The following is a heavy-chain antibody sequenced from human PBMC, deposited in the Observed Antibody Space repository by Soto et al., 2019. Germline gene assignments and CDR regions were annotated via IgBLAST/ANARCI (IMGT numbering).Heavy chain of an antibody. CDR2: TYYRSEWYN. CDR1: GDSVSSNSAA. D-gene: IGHD6-13*01. Sequence: SQTLSLTCAISGDSVSSNSAAWNWIRQSPSRGLEWLGRTYYRSEWYNDYVKGRVTIIPDTSKNQFSLQLNSVTPGDTAVYYCARAPMRASKSSSSWYYYYYGMDVWGQGTTVTVSS. J-gene: IGHJ6*02. V-gene: IGHV6-1*01. CDR3: ARAPMRASKSSSSWYYYYYGMDV.